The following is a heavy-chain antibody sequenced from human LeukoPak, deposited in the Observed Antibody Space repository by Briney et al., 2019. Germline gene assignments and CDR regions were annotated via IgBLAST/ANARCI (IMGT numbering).Heavy chain of an antibody. CDR3: ARDFWSGYYTED. CDR2: ISGSSCGSTLIT. CDR1: GIIFRTYA. V-gene: IGHV3-48*04. D-gene: IGHD3-3*01. J-gene: IGHJ1*01. Sequence: GGSLRLSCEFSGIIFRTYAMKWVREAPGKGLEWISYISGSSCGSTLITQYADSLKGRLTIPRDNAKNSLYLQMDSLRAEHTAVYYRARDFWSGYYTEDWRQGALVIVSS.